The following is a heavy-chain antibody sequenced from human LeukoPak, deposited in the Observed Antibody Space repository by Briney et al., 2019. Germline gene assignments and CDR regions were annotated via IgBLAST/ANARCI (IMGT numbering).Heavy chain of an antibody. CDR3: ARDFSFDP. CDR1: GFTFSSYA. J-gene: IGHJ5*02. D-gene: IGHD2/OR15-2a*01. CDR2: ISYDGSNK. Sequence: PGRSLRLSCAASGFTFSSYAMHWVRQAPGKGLEWVAVISYDGSNKYYADSVKGRFTISRDNSKNTLYLQMNSLRAEDTAVYYCARDFSFDPWGQGTLVTVSS. V-gene: IGHV3-30*04.